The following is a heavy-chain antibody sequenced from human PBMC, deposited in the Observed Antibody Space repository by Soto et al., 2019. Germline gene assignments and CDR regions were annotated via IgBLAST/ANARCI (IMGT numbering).Heavy chain of an antibody. CDR3: ALSQGHMVDTIRELVY. J-gene: IGHJ4*02. V-gene: IGHV3-23*01. D-gene: IGHD5-12*01. CDR2: ISGSGGST. Sequence: EVQLLESGGGLVQPGGSLRLSCAASGFTFSSYAMSWVRQAPGKGLEWVSAISGSGGSTYYADSVKGRFTISRDNSKHSLYLQMNSLRAEDTTVYYCALSQGHMVDTIRELVYWGQGTLVTVSS. CDR1: GFTFSSYA.